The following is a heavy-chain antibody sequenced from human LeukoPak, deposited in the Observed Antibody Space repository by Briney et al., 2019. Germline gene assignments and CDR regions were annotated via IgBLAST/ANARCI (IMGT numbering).Heavy chain of an antibody. V-gene: IGHV3-23*01. CDR3: GRDFWSGYQGGYDY. CDR1: GFTFSSYA. D-gene: IGHD3-3*01. Sequence: GGSLRLSCAASGFTFSSYAMSWVRQAPGKGLEWVSAISGSGGSTYYADSVKGRFTISRDNSKNTLYLQMNSLRAEDTAVYYCGRDFWSGYQGGYDYWGQGTLVTVSS. J-gene: IGHJ4*02. CDR2: ISGSGGST.